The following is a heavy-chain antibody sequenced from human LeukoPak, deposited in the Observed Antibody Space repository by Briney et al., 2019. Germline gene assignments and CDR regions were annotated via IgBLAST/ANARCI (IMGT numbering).Heavy chain of an antibody. CDR1: GYTFTSYD. CDR2: MNPNSGNT. Sequence: ASVKVSCKASGYTFTSYDINWVRRATGQGLEWMGWMNPNSGNTGYAQKFQGRVTMTRNTSISTAYMELSSLRSEDTAVYYCVRGGIGRGYCSGGTCYDNSFGDWGQGTLVTVSS. V-gene: IGHV1-8*01. CDR3: VRGGIGRGYCSGGTCYDNSFGD. J-gene: IGHJ4*02. D-gene: IGHD2-15*01.